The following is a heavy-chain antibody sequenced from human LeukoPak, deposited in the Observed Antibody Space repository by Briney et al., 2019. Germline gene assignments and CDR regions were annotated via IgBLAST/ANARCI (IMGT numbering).Heavy chain of an antibody. CDR2: ISYDGSNK. Sequence: GGSLRLSCAASGFTFSSYAMHWVRQAPGKGLEWVAVISYDGSNKYYADSVKGRFTISRDNSKNTLYLQMNSLRAEDTAVYYCAKDGGIAEAGGWFDPWGQGTLVTVSS. CDR3: AKDGGIAEAGGWFDP. D-gene: IGHD6-13*01. CDR1: GFTFSSYA. V-gene: IGHV3-30-3*02. J-gene: IGHJ5*02.